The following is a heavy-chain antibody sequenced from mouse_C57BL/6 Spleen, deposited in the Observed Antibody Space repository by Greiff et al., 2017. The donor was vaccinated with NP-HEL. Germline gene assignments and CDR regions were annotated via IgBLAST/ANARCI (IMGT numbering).Heavy chain of an antibody. CDR3: ARREGYYAMDY. V-gene: IGHV1-52*01. Sequence: VQLQQSGAELVRPGSSVKLSCKASGYTFTSYWMHWVKQRPIQGLEWIGNIDPSDSETHYNQKFKDKATLTVDKSSSTAYMQLSSLTSEDSAVYYCARREGYYAMDYWGQGTSVTVSS. CDR1: GYTFTSYW. D-gene: IGHD3-3*01. J-gene: IGHJ4*01. CDR2: IDPSDSET.